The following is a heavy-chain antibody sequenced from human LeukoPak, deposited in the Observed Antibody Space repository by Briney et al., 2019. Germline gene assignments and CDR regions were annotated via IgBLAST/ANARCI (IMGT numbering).Heavy chain of an antibody. D-gene: IGHD5-12*01. Sequence: LGESLKISCKGSGYSFTSYWIGWVRQMPGKGLEWMGNIYPGDSDTRYSPSFQGQVTISADKSISTAYLQWSSLKASDTAMYYCARRPIVATIVRENWFDPWGQGTLVTVSS. CDR1: GYSFTSYW. CDR3: ARRPIVATIVRENWFDP. J-gene: IGHJ5*02. V-gene: IGHV5-51*01. CDR2: IYPGDSDT.